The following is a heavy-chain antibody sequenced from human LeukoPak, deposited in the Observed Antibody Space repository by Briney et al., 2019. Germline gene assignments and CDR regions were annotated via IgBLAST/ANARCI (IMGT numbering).Heavy chain of an antibody. V-gene: IGHV4-39*07. CDR2: IYYSGST. Sequence: SETLSLTCTVSGGSISSSSYYWGWIRQPPGKGLEWIGSIYYSGSTYYNPSLKSRVTISVDTSKNQFSLKLSSVTAADTAVYYRARVMDYYYMDVWGKGTTVTVSS. CDR3: ARVMDYYYMDV. D-gene: IGHD2-8*01. CDR1: GGSISSSSYY. J-gene: IGHJ6*03.